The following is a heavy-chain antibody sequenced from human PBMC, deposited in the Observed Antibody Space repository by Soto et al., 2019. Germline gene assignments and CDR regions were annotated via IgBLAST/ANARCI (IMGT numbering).Heavy chain of an antibody. CDR2: ISAYNGNT. CDR3: ARDKSKNYGTRAASSWFNT. D-gene: IGHD2-15*01. Sequence: ASVKVSCKASGYTFTSYGISWVRQAPGQGLEWMGWISAYNGNTNYAQKLQGRVTITRDTSTSTVYMDLSSLRYEDTAVYYCARDKSKNYGTRAASSWFNTWGQGTTVTVSS. J-gene: IGHJ5*02. V-gene: IGHV1-18*01. CDR1: GYTFTSYG.